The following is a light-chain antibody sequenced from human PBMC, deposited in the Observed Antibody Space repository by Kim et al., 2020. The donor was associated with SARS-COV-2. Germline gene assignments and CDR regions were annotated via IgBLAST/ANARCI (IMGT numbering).Light chain of an antibody. Sequence: QTARVTCTGNNNNVGNQGAAWLQQHQGHPPKLLSYRNNNRPSGISERFSASRSGDTASLTITGLQPEDETDYYCSAWDSSLNAWVFGGGTQLTVL. CDR3: SAWDSSLNAWV. J-gene: IGLJ3*02. CDR2: RNN. CDR1: NNNVGNQG. V-gene: IGLV10-54*04.